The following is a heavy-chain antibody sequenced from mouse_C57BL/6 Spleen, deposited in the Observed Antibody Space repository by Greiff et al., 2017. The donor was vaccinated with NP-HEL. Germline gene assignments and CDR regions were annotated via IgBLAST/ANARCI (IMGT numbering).Heavy chain of an antibody. CDR1: GYTFTSYW. CDR2: IDPSDSYT. D-gene: IGHD2-14*01. J-gene: IGHJ1*03. Sequence: QVQLQQPGAELVKPGASVKLSCKASGYTFTSYWMQWVKQRPGQGLEWIGEIDPSDSYTNYNQKFKGKATLTVDTSSSTAYMQLSSLTSEDSAVYYCARSVYYRGYFDVWGTGTTVTVSS. CDR3: ARSVYYRGYFDV. V-gene: IGHV1-50*01.